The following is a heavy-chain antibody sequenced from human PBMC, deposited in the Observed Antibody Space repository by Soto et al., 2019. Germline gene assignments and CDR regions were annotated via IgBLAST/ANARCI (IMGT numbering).Heavy chain of an antibody. J-gene: IGHJ4*02. CDR1: GYTFTSYA. Sequence: QVQLVQSGAEEKKPGASVKVSCKASGYTFTSYAMHWVRQAPGQRLEWMGWINAGNGNTKYSQKFQGRVTITRDTSASTAYIELRSLTSEDTAVYYCARDKITAILDYWCQRTPVTVSS. V-gene: IGHV1-3*05. CDR2: INAGNGNT. CDR3: ARDKITAILDY. D-gene: IGHD1-20*01.